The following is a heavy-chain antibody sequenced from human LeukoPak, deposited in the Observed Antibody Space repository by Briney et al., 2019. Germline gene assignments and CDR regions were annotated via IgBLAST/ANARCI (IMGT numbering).Heavy chain of an antibody. J-gene: IGHJ4*02. CDR2: ISSSSSYI. V-gene: IGHV3-21*01. CDR3: ARDSSYYDSSGYGNDY. Sequence: GGSLRLSCAAAGFTFSSYSMNWVRQAPGKGREWVSSISSSSSYIYYADSVKGRFTISRDNAKNSLYLQMNSLRAEDTAVYYCARDSSYYDSSGYGNDYWGQGTLVTVSS. D-gene: IGHD3-22*01. CDR1: GFTFSSYS.